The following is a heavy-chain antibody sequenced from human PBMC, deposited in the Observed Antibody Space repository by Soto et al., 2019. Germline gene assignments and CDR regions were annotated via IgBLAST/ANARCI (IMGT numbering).Heavy chain of an antibody. J-gene: IGHJ5*02. CDR3: AKDDFGYWFDP. CDR1: GFTLSNYA. D-gene: IGHD2-21*01. V-gene: IGHV3-23*01. CDR2: LSVNGGTT. Sequence: EVQLLQSGGGLVQPGRSLKLSCAASGFTLSNYAMSWVRQAPGKGLEWVSSLSVNGGTTYYAESVKGRFTISRDKSTNTLYLQMNILRAEDTAVYYCAKDDFGYWFDPWGQGTLVTVSS.